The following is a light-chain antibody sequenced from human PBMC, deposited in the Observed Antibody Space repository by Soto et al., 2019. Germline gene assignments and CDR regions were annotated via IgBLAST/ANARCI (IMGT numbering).Light chain of an antibody. CDR1: SSDIGGYNS. J-gene: IGLJ1*01. Sequence: QSVLTQSPSASGSPGQSVTISCTGTSSDIGGYNSVSWYQQHPGKAPKVMIYDVTKRPSGVPDRFSGSKSGYTASLTVSGLQAEDEADYYCSSFVGGNIYVFGTGTKVT. CDR2: DVT. CDR3: SSFVGGNIYV. V-gene: IGLV2-8*01.